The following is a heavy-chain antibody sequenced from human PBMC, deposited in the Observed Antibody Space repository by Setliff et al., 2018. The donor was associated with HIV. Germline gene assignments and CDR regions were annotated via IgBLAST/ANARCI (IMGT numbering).Heavy chain of an antibody. D-gene: IGHD3-10*01. CDR2: INDSGTT. Sequence: SETLSLTCAVYGGSFNGYYWSWIRQPPGKGLEWIGEINDSGTTNYNPSLKSRLTISIDTSKNQFSPKLSSVTAADTAVYYCARGYKWRGTRGALNWFDPWGQGTLVTVSS. CDR3: ARGYKWRGTRGALNWFDP. J-gene: IGHJ5*02. CDR1: GGSFNGYY. V-gene: IGHV4-34*01.